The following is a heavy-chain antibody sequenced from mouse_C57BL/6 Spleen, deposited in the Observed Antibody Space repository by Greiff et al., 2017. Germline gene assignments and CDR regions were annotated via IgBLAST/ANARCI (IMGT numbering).Heavy chain of an antibody. V-gene: IGHV1-15*01. CDR1: GYTFTDYE. D-gene: IGHD2-2*01. CDR3: TRCPRYGSSYAMDY. Sequence: LQESGAELVRPGASVTLSCKASGYTFTDYEMHWVKQTPVQGLEWIGAIDPETGGTAYNQKFKGKAILTADKSSSTAYMELRSLTSEDSAVYYCTRCPRYGSSYAMDYWGQGTSVTVSS. J-gene: IGHJ4*01. CDR2: IDPETGGT.